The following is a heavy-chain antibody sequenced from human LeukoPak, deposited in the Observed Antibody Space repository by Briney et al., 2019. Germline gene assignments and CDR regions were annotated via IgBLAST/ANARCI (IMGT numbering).Heavy chain of an antibody. CDR1: GYSISRGYY. CDR3: ARSFRGTTRRPVDY. V-gene: IGHV4-38-2*02. D-gene: IGHD1-7*01. CDR2: IYHSGST. J-gene: IGHJ4*02. Sequence: SETLSLTCTVSGYSISRGYYWGWIRQPPGKGLEWLGSIYHSGSTYYNPSLKSRVTISVDTSKNQFSLKLSSMTAADTAVYYCARSFRGTTRRPVDYGGQGTLLTVST.